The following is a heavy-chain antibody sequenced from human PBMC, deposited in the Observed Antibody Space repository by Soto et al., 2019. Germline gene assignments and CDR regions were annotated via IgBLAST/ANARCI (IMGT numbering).Heavy chain of an antibody. Sequence: ASVKVSCKASGYTFTGYYMHWVRQAPGQGLEWMGWINPNSGGTNYAQKFQGWVTMTRDTSISTAYMELSRLRSDDTAVYYFAIGGLDIVVVVAATPGAFDIWGQGTMVTVSS. V-gene: IGHV1-2*04. CDR3: AIGGLDIVVVVAATPGAFDI. CDR1: GYTFTGYY. D-gene: IGHD2-15*01. CDR2: INPNSGGT. J-gene: IGHJ3*02.